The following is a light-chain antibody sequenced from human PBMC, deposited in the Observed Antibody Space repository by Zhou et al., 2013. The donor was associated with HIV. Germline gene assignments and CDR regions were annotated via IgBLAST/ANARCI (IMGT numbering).Light chain of an antibody. J-gene: IGKJ2*01. CDR1: ETISSW. CDR2: EAS. Sequence: DIQMTQSPSTLSASVGNRVTITCRASETISSWLAWYQQKPGTAPKLLIYEASTLENGVPSRFSGSGSGTEFTLNISSLQPDDFATYYCQQYNSYPYTFGQGTKLEIK. CDR3: QQYNSYPYT. V-gene: IGKV1-5*03.